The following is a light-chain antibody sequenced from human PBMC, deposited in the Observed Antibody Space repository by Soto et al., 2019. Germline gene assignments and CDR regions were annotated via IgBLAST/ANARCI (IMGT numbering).Light chain of an antibody. CDR2: DAS. Sequence: DIKVSQSPSSLSASVGDRVTISCRASQSISGYLNWYQQKPGKAPNLLIFDASSLQSGVPSRFSGRGSGAEYTLTISSLQPEDFATYFCQHSYSNFPITFGQGTLLEVK. CDR3: QHSYSNFPIT. V-gene: IGKV1-39*01. CDR1: QSISGY. J-gene: IGKJ5*01.